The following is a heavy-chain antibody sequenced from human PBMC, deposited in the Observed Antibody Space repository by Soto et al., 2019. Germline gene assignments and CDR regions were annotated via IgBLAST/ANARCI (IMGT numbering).Heavy chain of an antibody. J-gene: IGHJ4*02. CDR3: ARVRSLTNWGSYYFDY. CDR2: IKQDGSEK. Sequence: GGSLRLSCAASGFTFSSYWMSWVRQAPGKGLEWVANIKQDGSEKYYVDSVKGRFTISRDNAKNSLYLQMNSLRAEDTAVYYCARVRSLTNWGSYYFDYWGQGTLVTVSS. CDR1: GFTFSSYW. V-gene: IGHV3-7*03. D-gene: IGHD7-27*01.